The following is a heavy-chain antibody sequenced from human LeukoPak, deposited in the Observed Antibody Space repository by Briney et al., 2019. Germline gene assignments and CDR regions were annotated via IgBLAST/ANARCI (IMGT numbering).Heavy chain of an antibody. CDR3: ARANHLAVAEDY. CDR1: GFTFSSYS. V-gene: IGHV3-21*01. Sequence: GGSLRLSCAASGFTFSSYSMNWVRQAPGKGLEWVSSISSSSSYIYYADSVKGRFTISRDNAKNPLYLQMNSLRAEDTAVYYCARANHLAVAEDYWGQGTLVTVSS. D-gene: IGHD6-19*01. J-gene: IGHJ4*02. CDR2: ISSSSSYI.